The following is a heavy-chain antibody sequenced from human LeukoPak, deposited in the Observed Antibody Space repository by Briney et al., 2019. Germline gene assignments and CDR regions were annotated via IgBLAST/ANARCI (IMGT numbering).Heavy chain of an antibody. CDR3: ASLPVTARRSYFDY. CDR2: INHSGST. J-gene: IGHJ4*02. D-gene: IGHD6-6*01. CDR1: GGSFSGYY. V-gene: IGHV4-34*01. Sequence: SETLSLTCAVYGGSFSGYYWSWIRQPPWKGLEWIGEINHSGSTNYNPSLKSRVTISVDTSKNQFSLKLSSVTAADTAVYYCASLPVTARRSYFDYWGQGTLVTVSS.